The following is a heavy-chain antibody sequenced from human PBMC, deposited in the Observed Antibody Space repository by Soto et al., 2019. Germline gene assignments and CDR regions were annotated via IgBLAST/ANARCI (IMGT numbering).Heavy chain of an antibody. J-gene: IGHJ6*02. V-gene: IGHV3-30*02. CDR1: GFTFSSYG. Sequence: GGSLRLSCAASGFTFSSYGMHWVRQAPGKGLEWVAVIWYDGSNRYYADSVKGRFTISRDNSKNTLYLQMNSLRAEDTAVYYCAKVSGGDFWSGYTGMDVWGQGTTVTVSS. CDR3: AKVSGGDFWSGYTGMDV. D-gene: IGHD3-3*01. CDR2: IWYDGSNR.